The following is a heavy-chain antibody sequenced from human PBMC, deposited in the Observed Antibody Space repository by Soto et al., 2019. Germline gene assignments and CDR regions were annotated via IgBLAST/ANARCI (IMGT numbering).Heavy chain of an antibody. J-gene: IGHJ4*02. D-gene: IGHD3-10*01. V-gene: IGHV4-39*01. Sequence: QLQLQESGPGLLKPSETLYLSCSVSGGSISSTSYYWGWFRQPPGKGLEWIAGIYYTGSTYYNPSLKSRVTMSVDTSRNQFSLNLNSVTAADTAVYYCASHRDGAGRKGLSDYWGQGSLVIVSS. CDR3: ASHRDGAGRKGLSDY. CDR2: IYYTGST. CDR1: GGSISSTSYY.